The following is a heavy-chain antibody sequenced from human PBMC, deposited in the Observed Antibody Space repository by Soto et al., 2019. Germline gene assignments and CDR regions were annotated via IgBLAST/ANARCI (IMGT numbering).Heavy chain of an antibody. CDR3: ATETRGEYSSGWYGFFAG. J-gene: IGHJ4*02. CDR2: IIPIFGTA. D-gene: IGHD6-19*01. V-gene: IGHV1-69*06. CDR1: GGTFSSYA. Sequence: QVQLVQSGAEVKKPGSSVKVSCKASGGTFSSYAISWVRQAPGQGLEWMGGIIPIFGTANYAQKFQGRVTLTADKSTSTAYMELSSLRSEDTAVYYCATETRGEYSSGWYGFFAGWGQGTLVTVSS.